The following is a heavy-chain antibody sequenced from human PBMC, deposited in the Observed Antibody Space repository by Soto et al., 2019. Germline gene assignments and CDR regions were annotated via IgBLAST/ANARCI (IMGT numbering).Heavy chain of an antibody. V-gene: IGHV4-34*01. J-gene: IGHJ4*02. CDR2: INHSGST. Sequence: QVQLQQWGAGLLKPSETLSLTCAVYGGSFSGYYWSWIRQPPGKGLEWIGEINHSGSTNYNPALKSRVTISVDTSKNQFFLKLSSVTAADAAVYYCARVGSAWLVHLGEYFDYWGQGTLVTVSS. CDR1: GGSFSGYY. CDR3: ARVGSAWLVHLGEYFDY. D-gene: IGHD6-19*01.